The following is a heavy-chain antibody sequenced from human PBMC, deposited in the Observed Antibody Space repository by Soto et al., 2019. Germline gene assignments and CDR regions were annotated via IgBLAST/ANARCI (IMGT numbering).Heavy chain of an antibody. CDR2: INGDGSTT. V-gene: IGHV3-74*01. CDR1: GFAFSSYW. Sequence: EVHLVESGGGSVQPGGSLKLSCAGSGFAFSSYWIHWVRQVPGKGLVWVSRINGDGSTTSYADSVRGRFTISRDNAKDTLYLPMNSLRAEDTALYYCARVGQGRYYFDYWGQGTLVTVSS. J-gene: IGHJ4*02. CDR3: ARVGQGRYYFDY.